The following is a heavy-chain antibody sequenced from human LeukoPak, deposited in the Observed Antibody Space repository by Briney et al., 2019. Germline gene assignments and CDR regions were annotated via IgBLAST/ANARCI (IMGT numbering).Heavy chain of an antibody. Sequence: GGSLRLSCAASGFTFSNYAMSWVRQAPGKGLEWVSGISGRGGGTYYADSVKGRFTISRDNSKNTLYLQMNSLRAEDTAVYYCAKDPYGDYVRYFDYWGQGTLVTVSS. D-gene: IGHD4-17*01. CDR3: AKDPYGDYVRYFDY. V-gene: IGHV3-23*01. CDR1: GFTFSNYA. CDR2: ISGRGGGT. J-gene: IGHJ4*02.